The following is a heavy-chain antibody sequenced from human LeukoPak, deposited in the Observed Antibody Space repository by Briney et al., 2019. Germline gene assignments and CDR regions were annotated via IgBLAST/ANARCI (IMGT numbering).Heavy chain of an antibody. CDR1: DASISGYY. Sequence: SETLSLTCTVSDASISGYYWSWIRQPPGKGLEWIGSIHFSGSTNYNPSLRSRVNISVDKSKNQLSLKLSSVTAADTAVYYCARDLGGIYFDYWGQGTLVTVSS. D-gene: IGHD1-26*01. J-gene: IGHJ4*02. CDR3: ARDLGGIYFDY. V-gene: IGHV4-59*01. CDR2: IHFSGST.